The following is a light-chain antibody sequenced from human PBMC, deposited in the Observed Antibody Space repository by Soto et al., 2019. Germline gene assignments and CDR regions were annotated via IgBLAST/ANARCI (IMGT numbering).Light chain of an antibody. CDR1: QSVSSSF. V-gene: IGKV3-20*01. J-gene: IGKJ4*01. Sequence: EIVLTRSPGTLSLSPGERATLSCRASQSVSSSFLAWYQQKPGQAPRLLIYGASSRATGIPDRFSGSGSGTDFTLTISRLEPEDVAVYYCQQYGSSPLIFGGGTKVEIK. CDR3: QQYGSSPLI. CDR2: GAS.